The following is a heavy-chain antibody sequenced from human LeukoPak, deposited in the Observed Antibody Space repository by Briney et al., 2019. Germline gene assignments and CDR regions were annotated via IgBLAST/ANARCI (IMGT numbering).Heavy chain of an antibody. CDR3: ARESSSGLIIDY. D-gene: IGHD6-19*01. Sequence: GGSLSLSCAASGFTFSDFYMNWIRQAPGKGLEWVSYISGSSSYTDYADSVKGRFTISRDNSKKSLYLQMNSLRAEDTAVYYCARESSSGLIIDYLGQGTLVTVSS. V-gene: IGHV3-11*06. CDR1: GFTFSDFY. CDR2: ISGSSSYT. J-gene: IGHJ4*02.